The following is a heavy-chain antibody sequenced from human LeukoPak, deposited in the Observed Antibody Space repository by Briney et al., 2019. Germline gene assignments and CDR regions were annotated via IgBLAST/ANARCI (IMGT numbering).Heavy chain of an antibody. CDR1: GYSCTSYW. D-gene: IGHD5-18*01. V-gene: IGHV5-51*01. J-gene: IGHJ4*02. CDR2: IYPGDSDT. CDR3: AREEPGYSYGYNY. Sequence: PGESLKISCKGSGYSCTSYWISWVRQMPGKGLEWMGIIYPGDSDTRYSPSFQGQVTISADKSISTAYLQWSSLKASDTAMYYCAREEPGYSYGYNYWGQGTLVTVSS.